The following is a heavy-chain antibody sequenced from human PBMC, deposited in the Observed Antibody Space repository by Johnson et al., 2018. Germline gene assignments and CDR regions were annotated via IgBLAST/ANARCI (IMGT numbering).Heavy chain of an antibody. J-gene: IGHJ3*02. CDR3: ARSLTTGGPETAFDI. CDR1: GYSFTTYW. V-gene: IGHV5-51*01. CDR2: IYPGDSDT. D-gene: IGHD4-17*01. Sequence: VQLVQSGAEVKKSGESLKISCKGSGYSFTTYWIGWVRQMSGKGLEWMGIIYPGDSDTRYSPSFQGQVTISADKSLNTAYLQWSNVRASDTAMYYCARSLTTGGPETAFDIWGQGTMVTVPS.